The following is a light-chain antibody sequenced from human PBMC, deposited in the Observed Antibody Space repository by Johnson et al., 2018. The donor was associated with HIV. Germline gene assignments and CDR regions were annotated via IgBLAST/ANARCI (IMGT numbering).Light chain of an antibody. CDR3: GTWDSSLSAV. J-gene: IGLJ1*01. CDR2: ENN. Sequence: QSVLTQPPSVSAAPGQKVTISCSGSSSNIGNNYVSWYQQLPGTGPKLLIYENNKRPSGIPDRFSGSKSGTSATLGITGLQTGDEADYYCGTWDSSLSAVFGTGTKVTVL. CDR1: SSNIGNNY. V-gene: IGLV1-51*02.